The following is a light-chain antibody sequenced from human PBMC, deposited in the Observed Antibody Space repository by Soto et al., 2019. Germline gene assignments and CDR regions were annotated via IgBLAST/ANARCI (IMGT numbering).Light chain of an antibody. Sequence: DIQLTQSPSFLSASVGDRVTITCRASQGISSYLAWYQQKPGKAPKLLIYAASTLQSGVPLRFSGSGSGTSFTLTISSLQPEDFAVYYCQQYGSSPPLTFGGGTKVEIK. CDR3: QQYGSSPPLT. V-gene: IGKV1-9*01. J-gene: IGKJ4*01. CDR2: AAS. CDR1: QGISSY.